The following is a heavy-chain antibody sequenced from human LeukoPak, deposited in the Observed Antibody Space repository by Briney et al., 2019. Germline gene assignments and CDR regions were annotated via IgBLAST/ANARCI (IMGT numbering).Heavy chain of an antibody. CDR2: INHSGST. D-gene: IGHD3-3*01. CDR1: GGSFSGYY. Sequence: PSETLSLTCAVYGGSFSGYYWSWIRQPPGKGLEWIGEINHSGSTNYNPSLKSRVTISVDTSKNQFSLKLSSVTAADTAVYYCARVPDYDFWSGASDAFDIWGQGTMVTVSS. V-gene: IGHV4-34*01. CDR3: ARVPDYDFWSGASDAFDI. J-gene: IGHJ3*02.